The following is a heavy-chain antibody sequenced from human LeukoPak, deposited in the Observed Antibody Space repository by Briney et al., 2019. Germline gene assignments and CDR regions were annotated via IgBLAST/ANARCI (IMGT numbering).Heavy chain of an antibody. CDR3: AKGTLGYCSGGSCYSGY. J-gene: IGHJ4*02. Sequence: GGSLRLSCAASGFTFSSYAMIWVRQAPGKGLEWVSVISAGGGSTDFADSVKGRFTVSRDNSKNTLYLQMSSLRAEDTAVYYCAKGTLGYCSGGSCYSGYWGQGTLVTVSS. D-gene: IGHD2-15*01. CDR1: GFTFSSYA. CDR2: ISAGGGST. V-gene: IGHV3-23*01.